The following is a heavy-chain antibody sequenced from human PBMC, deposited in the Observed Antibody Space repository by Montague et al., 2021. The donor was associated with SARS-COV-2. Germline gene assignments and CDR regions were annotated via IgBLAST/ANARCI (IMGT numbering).Heavy chain of an antibody. CDR1: GGSISSRSYY. Sequence: SETLSLTCTISGGSISSRSYYWGWIRQPPGKGLEWIGSIYYSGSTYYNPSLKSRVTISVDTSKNQFSLKLISVTAADTAVYYCARALIMLTFGGVIAHWFDPWGQGTLVTVSS. J-gene: IGHJ5*02. CDR3: ARALIMLTFGGVIAHWFDP. CDR2: IYYSGST. V-gene: IGHV4-39*07. D-gene: IGHD3-16*02.